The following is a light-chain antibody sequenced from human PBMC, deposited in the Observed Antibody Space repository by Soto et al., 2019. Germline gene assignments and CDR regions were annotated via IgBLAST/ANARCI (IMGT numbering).Light chain of an antibody. Sequence: EIGLTQSPGTLSLSPGERATLSCRASQSVSSSYLAWYQQKPGQAPRLLIYGASSRATGIPDRFSGSGSGTDFTLTISRLEPEDFAVYYCQQYGSSPSGTFGQGTKLEIK. CDR3: QQYGSSPSGT. CDR1: QSVSSSY. CDR2: GAS. J-gene: IGKJ2*02. V-gene: IGKV3-20*01.